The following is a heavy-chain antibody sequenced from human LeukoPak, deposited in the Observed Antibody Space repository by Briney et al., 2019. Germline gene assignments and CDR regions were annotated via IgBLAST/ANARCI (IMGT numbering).Heavy chain of an antibody. Sequence: ASVKVSCKASGYTFTSYDFNWVRQATGQRPEWMGWMSPNSGDTGYAQKSQDRVTMTRNTSISTAYMELSSLRSDDTAVYYCARGLPNWGYDYWGPGTLVTVSS. CDR2: MSPNSGDT. CDR1: GYTFTSYD. J-gene: IGHJ4*02. CDR3: ARGLPNWGYDY. D-gene: IGHD7-27*01. V-gene: IGHV1-8*01.